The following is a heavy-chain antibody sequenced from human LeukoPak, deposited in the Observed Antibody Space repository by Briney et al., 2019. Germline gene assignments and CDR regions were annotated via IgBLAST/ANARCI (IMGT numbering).Heavy chain of an antibody. CDR1: GDSISKYY. V-gene: IGHV4-59*08. D-gene: IGHD6-19*01. J-gene: IGHJ6*03. Sequence: PSETLSLTCTVSGDSISKYYWSWIRQPPGKALEWIGYIYYSGSTTYNPSLRSRVTISIDTSMNQFSLKLSSVTAADTAVYYCARPAVAASGDYYYMDVWGQGTTVTVSS. CDR3: ARPAVAASGDYYYMDV. CDR2: IYYSGST.